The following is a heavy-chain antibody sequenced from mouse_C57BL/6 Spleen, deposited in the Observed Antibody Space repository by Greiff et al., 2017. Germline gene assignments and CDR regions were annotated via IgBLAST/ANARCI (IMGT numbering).Heavy chain of an antibody. CDR2: IYPSDSET. CDR3: ARTQDGYSQEV. D-gene: IGHD2-3*01. CDR1: GFTFTSYW. V-gene: IGHV1-61*01. Sequence: QVQLQQPGAELVRPGSSVKLSCTASGFTFTSYWMDWVKQRPGQGLEWIGNIYPSDSETHYNQKFKDKATVTVDKSSSTAYMQLSSLTSEDPAVYYCARTQDGYSQEVRGAGTTVTVSS. J-gene: IGHJ1*01.